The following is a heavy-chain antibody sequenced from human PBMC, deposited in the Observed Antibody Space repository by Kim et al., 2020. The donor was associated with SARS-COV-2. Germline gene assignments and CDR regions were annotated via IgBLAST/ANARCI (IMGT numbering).Heavy chain of an antibody. Sequence: SETLSLTCAVYGGSFSGYYWSWIRQPPGKGLEWIGEINHSGSTNYNPSLKSRVTISVDTSKNQFSLKLSSATAADTAVYYCARGWDYYGSGSYYKRFDPWGQGTLVTVSS. J-gene: IGHJ5*02. CDR1: GGSFSGYY. CDR3: ARGWDYYGSGSYYKRFDP. V-gene: IGHV4-34*01. CDR2: INHSGST. D-gene: IGHD3-10*01.